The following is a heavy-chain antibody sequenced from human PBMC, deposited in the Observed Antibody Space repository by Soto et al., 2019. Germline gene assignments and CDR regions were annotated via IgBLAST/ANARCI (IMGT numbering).Heavy chain of an antibody. CDR1: GFTFSNYA. D-gene: IGHD6-13*01. V-gene: IGHV3-23*01. Sequence: EVQLLESGGGLVQPGRSLRLSCAASGFTFSNYAVNWVRQAPGKGLEWVSAISGGGGNKYYADSVKGRFTISRDNSKNALYQQMNSLRDEDTTVYYCAKYQGSSGYEIDYWGQGTLVTVSS. CDR2: ISGGGGNK. CDR3: AKYQGSSGYEIDY. J-gene: IGHJ4*02.